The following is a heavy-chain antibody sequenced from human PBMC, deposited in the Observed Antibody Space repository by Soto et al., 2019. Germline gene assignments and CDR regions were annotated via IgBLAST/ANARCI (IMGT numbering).Heavy chain of an antibody. CDR3: AKVPRQQIRPWYYFDY. D-gene: IGHD1-1*01. V-gene: IGHV3-23*01. Sequence: GGSLRLSCAASGFTFSSYAMSWVRQAPGKGLEWVSATSGSGGSTYYADSVKGRFTISRDNSKNTLYLQMNSLRAEDTAVYYCAKVPRQQIRPWYYFDYWGQGTLVTVSS. CDR2: TSGSGGST. CDR1: GFTFSSYA. J-gene: IGHJ4*02.